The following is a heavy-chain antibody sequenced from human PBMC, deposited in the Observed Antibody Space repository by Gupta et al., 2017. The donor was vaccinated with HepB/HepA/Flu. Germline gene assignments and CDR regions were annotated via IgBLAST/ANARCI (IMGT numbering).Heavy chain of an antibody. V-gene: IGHV3-53*01. CDR3: ARLELRTKGMDY. CDR2: IYSGGST. J-gene: IGHJ4*02. D-gene: IGHD1-7*01. Sequence: EWVSVIYSGGSTYYADSVKGRFTISRDNSKNTLYLQMNSLRAEDTAVYYCARLELRTKGMDYWGQGTLVTVSS.